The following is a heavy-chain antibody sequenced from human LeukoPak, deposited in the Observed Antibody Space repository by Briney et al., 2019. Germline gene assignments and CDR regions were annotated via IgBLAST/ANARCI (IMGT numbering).Heavy chain of an antibody. CDR3: ARDRNRYAY. V-gene: IGHV4-39*07. CDR2: ISCSGST. Sequence: SETLSLTCTVSGGSISSCTYSWGWIRQPPGKGLEWIGSISCSGSTYYNPSLKSRVTISVDTSKNQFSLYLDSVTAADTAVYYCARDRNRYAYWGQGTLVTVSS. CDR1: GGSISSCTYS. J-gene: IGHJ4*02. D-gene: IGHD3-16*01.